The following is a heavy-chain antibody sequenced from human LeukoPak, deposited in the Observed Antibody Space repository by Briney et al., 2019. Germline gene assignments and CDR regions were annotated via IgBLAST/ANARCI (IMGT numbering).Heavy chain of an antibody. D-gene: IGHD6-6*01. J-gene: IGHJ6*03. CDR1: GFTFSSYS. V-gene: IGHV3-48*02. CDR3: ARTGYSSSSGWAYYYYYYMDV. Sequence: PGGSLRLSCAASGFTFSSYSMNWVRRAPGKGLEWVSYISSSSSTIYYADSVKGRFTISRDNAKNSLYLQMNSLRDEDTAVYYCARTGYSSSSGWAYYYYYYMDVWGKGTTVTVSS. CDR2: ISSSSSTI.